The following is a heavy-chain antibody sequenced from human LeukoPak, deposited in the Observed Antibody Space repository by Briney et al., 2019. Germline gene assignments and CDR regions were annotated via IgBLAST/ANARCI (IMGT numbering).Heavy chain of an antibody. J-gene: IGHJ4*02. Sequence: PSETLSLTCTVSGGSISSYYWSWIRQPPGKGLEWIGEIYHSGSTNYNPSLKSRVTISVDKSKNQFSLKLSSVTAADTAVYYCAGKNGYSSSWSFDYWGQGTLVTVSS. CDR1: GGSISSYY. CDR3: AGKNGYSSSWSFDY. V-gene: IGHV4-59*12. CDR2: IYHSGST. D-gene: IGHD6-13*01.